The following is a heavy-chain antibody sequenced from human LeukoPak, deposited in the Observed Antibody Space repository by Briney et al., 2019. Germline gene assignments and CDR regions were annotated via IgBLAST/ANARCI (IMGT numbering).Heavy chain of an antibody. CDR1: GFTFSSYW. CDR3: AKDPSLSSSGGGWYFDL. D-gene: IGHD6-19*01. V-gene: IGHV3-74*01. CDR2: IHSDGIGT. Sequence: PGGSLRLSCAASGFTFSSYWMHWIRQAPGKGLVWVSRIHSDGIGTSYADSVRGRFTISRDNAKNTLYLQMNSLRAEDTAVYYCAKDPSLSSSGGGWYFDLWGRGTLVTVSS. J-gene: IGHJ2*01.